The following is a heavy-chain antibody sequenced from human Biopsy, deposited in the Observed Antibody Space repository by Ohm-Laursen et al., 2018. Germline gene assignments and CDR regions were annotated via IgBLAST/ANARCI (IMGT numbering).Heavy chain of an antibody. Sequence: SLRLSCTASGFTFSTSGMHWVRQAPRKGLEWVAVIWFDGSNKYYADSVKGRFTISRDDPKNKLYLQMNSLRAEDTAVYYCSREGDDSSGYTPHYFDYWGQGTLVTVSS. CDR3: SREGDDSSGYTPHYFDY. J-gene: IGHJ4*02. D-gene: IGHD3-22*01. CDR1: GFTFSTSG. CDR2: IWFDGSNK. V-gene: IGHV3-33*01.